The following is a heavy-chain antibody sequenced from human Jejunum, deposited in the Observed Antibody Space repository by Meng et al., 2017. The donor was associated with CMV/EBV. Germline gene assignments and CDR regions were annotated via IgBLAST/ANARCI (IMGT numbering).Heavy chain of an antibody. J-gene: IGHJ4*02. CDR1: GVAFSDSA. CDR3: ASGGAGMILDY. Sequence: SCDAVGVAFSDSAMHWVRQAPGKGLEWVAVISHDGRDKYYTDSVKGRFTISRDNSKNTVWLQMNSLRSDDTAVYYCASGGAGMILDYWGQGTLVTVSS. D-gene: IGHD3-16*01. V-gene: IGHV3-30*04. CDR2: ISHDGRDK.